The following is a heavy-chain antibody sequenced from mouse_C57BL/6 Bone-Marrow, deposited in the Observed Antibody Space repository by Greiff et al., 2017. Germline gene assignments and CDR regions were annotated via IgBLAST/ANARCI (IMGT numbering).Heavy chain of an antibody. J-gene: IGHJ3*01. CDR3: AREQRRLQAWFAY. CDR1: GYTFTSYW. D-gene: IGHD3-2*02. V-gene: IGHV1-69*01. CDR2: IDPSDSYT. Sequence: VQLQQSGAELVMPGASVKLSCKASGYTFTSYWMHWVKQRPGQGLEWIGEIDPSDSYTNYNQKFKGKSTLTVDKSSSTAYMQLSSLTSEDSAVYYCAREQRRLQAWFAYWGQGTLVTVSA.